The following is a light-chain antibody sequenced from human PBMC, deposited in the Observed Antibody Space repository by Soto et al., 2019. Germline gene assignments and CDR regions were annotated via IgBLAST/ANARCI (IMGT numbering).Light chain of an antibody. J-gene: IGLJ1*01. CDR1: SSDVGGYNS. CDR3: CSYTSSSRYV. CDR2: DVG. Sequence: QSVLTQPASVSGSPGQSITISCTGTSSDVGGYNSVSWYQHHPGKAPKLILYDVGVRPSGVSYRLSGSKSGNTASLTISGLQAEDETDYCCCSYTSSSRYVFGTGTKVTVL. V-gene: IGLV2-14*03.